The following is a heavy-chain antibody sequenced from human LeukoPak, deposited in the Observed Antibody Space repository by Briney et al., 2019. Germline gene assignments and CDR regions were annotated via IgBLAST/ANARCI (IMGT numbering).Heavy chain of an antibody. CDR3: ARDELVFLEAKRYYYGMDV. V-gene: IGHV1-46*01. D-gene: IGHD3-3*02. CDR2: INPSGGST. CDR1: GYTFTSYY. Sequence: ASVKVSCKASGYTFTSYYMHWVRQAPGQGLEWMGIINPSGGSTSYAQKFQGRVTMTRDTSTSTVYMELSSLRSEDTAVYYCARDELVFLEAKRYYYGMDVWGQGTTVTVSS. J-gene: IGHJ6*02.